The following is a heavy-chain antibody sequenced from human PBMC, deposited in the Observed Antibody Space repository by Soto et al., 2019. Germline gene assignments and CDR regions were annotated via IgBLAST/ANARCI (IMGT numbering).Heavy chain of an antibody. CDR1: GGTFSSYA. V-gene: IGHV1-69*06. J-gene: IGHJ6*01. D-gene: IGHD2-2*01. Sequence: GASVKVSCKASGGTFSSYAISWVRQAPGQGLEWMGGIIPIFGTANYAQKFQGRVTITADKSTSTAYMELSSLRSEDTAVYYCARTLPARQLIGLSYYFGMSLWGQGTTVTVSS. CDR2: IIPIFGTA. CDR3: ARTLPARQLIGLSYYFGMSL.